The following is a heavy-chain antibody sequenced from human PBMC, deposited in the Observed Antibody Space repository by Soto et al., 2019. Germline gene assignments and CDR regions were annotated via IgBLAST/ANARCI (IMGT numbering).Heavy chain of an antibody. CDR3: ARLSGDHSAFFSYGMDA. J-gene: IGHJ6*02. V-gene: IGHV3-74*01. Sequence: GESLRPSCPASGFTFDTYWMNWVRQAPGKGPEWLSGINSDGTISSYADSVKGRFTISRDNARNTLSLQMNSLRADDTAVYYCARLSGDHSAFFSYGMDAWGQGTTVTVSS. D-gene: IGHD2-21*01. CDR2: INSDGTIS. CDR1: GFTFDTYW.